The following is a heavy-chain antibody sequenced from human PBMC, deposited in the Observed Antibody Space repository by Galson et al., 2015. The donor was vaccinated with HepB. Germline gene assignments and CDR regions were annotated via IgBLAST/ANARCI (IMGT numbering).Heavy chain of an antibody. Sequence: SLRLSCAASGFTFSSYTMNWVRQAPGKGLEWISYIIPNSDNKFSADSVKGRFIISRDNAKNLLYLQMNSLRAEDTAVYYCTRIALSGSYWYFDYWGQGSLVTVSS. CDR1: GFTFSSYT. V-gene: IGHV3-48*01. CDR2: IIPNSDNK. D-gene: IGHD1-26*01. J-gene: IGHJ4*02. CDR3: TRIALSGSYWYFDY.